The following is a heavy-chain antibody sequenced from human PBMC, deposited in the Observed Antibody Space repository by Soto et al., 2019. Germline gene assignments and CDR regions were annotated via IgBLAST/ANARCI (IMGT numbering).Heavy chain of an antibody. CDR2: IKSKTDGGTT. CDR3: TTGVPPTTIFGVVILNYYGMDV. J-gene: IGHJ6*02. CDR1: GFTFSNAW. V-gene: IGHV3-15*07. D-gene: IGHD3-3*01. Sequence: PGGSLRLSCAASGFTFSNAWMNWVRQAPGKGLEWVGRIKSKTDGGTTDYAAPVKGRFTISRDDSKNTLYLQMNSLKTEDTAVYYCTTGVPPTTIFGVVILNYYGMDVWGQGTTVTVSS.